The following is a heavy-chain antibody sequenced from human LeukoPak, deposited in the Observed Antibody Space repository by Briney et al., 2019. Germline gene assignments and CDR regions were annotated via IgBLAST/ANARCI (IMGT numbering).Heavy chain of an antibody. D-gene: IGHD2-15*01. CDR2: IKQDGSEA. CDR1: GFTFSSYW. V-gene: IGHV3-7*01. J-gene: IGHJ4*02. CDR3: ARAPPYCSGGSCYYFDY. Sequence: GGSLRLSCAASGFTFSSYWMTWVRQAPGKGLEWVANIKQDGSEAYYVDSVKGRFTVSRDNAKNSLYLQLNSLGAEDTAVYYCARAPPYCSGGSCYYFDYWGQGTLVTVSS.